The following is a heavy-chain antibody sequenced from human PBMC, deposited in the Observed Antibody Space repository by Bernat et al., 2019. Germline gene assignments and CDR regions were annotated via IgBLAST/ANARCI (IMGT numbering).Heavy chain of an antibody. CDR1: GGSISSSSYY. V-gene: IGHV4-39*01. J-gene: IGHJ4*02. D-gene: IGHD2-8*02. CDR2: IYYSGST. CDR3: ARQGYCTGGVCPSYYFDY. Sequence: QLQLQESGPGLVKPSETLSLTCTVSGGSISSSSYYWGWIRQPPGKGLEWNGSIYYSGSTHYNPSLKSRVTISVDTSKNQFSLKLSSVTAADTAVYYCARQGYCTGGVCPSYYFDYWGQGTLVTVSS.